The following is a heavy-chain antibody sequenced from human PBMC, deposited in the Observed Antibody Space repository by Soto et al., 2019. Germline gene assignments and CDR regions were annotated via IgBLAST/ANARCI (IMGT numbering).Heavy chain of an antibody. J-gene: IGHJ4*02. D-gene: IGHD2-21*02. CDR3: AHTVAGTSGRDLDY. Sequence: QITLRESGPALVKPTQTLTLTCTFSGFSLTTSGEAVAWIRQPPGKALEWLGIIYWDDDKRYSPSLSNRINFTKDTSKNQVFLSMADVDPSDTATYYCAHTVAGTSGRDLDYWGQGTRVTVSS. V-gene: IGHV2-5*02. CDR2: IYWDDDK. CDR1: GFSLTTSGEA.